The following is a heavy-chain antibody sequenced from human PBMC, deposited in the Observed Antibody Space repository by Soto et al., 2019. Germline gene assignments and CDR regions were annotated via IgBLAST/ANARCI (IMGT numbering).Heavy chain of an antibody. V-gene: IGHV1-69*13. CDR3: ARMYCSGGSCYPDYYYGMDV. Sequence: SVKVSCKSSGGTFSSYAISWVRQAPGQGLEWMGGIIPIFGTANYAQKFQGRVTITADESTSTAYMELSSLRSEDTAVYYCARMYCSGGSCYPDYYYGMDVWGKGTTVTVSS. CDR1: GGTFSSYA. CDR2: IIPIFGTA. D-gene: IGHD2-15*01. J-gene: IGHJ6*04.